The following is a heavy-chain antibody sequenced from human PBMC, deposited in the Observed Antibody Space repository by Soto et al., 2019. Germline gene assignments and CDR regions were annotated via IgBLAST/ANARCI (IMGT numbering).Heavy chain of an antibody. V-gene: IGHV1-69*01. D-gene: IGHD3-22*01. CDR1: GGTFSSYA. CDR3: ARGDYYDSSGYYSYYYYGMDV. CDR2: IIPIFGTA. Sequence: QVQLVQSGAEVKKPGSSVKVSCKASGGTFSSYAISWVRQAPGQGLEWMGGIIPIFGTANYAQKFQGRVTITADESTSTAYMELSSLRSEDTAVYYCARGDYYDSSGYYSYYYYGMDVRGQGTTVTVSS. J-gene: IGHJ6*02.